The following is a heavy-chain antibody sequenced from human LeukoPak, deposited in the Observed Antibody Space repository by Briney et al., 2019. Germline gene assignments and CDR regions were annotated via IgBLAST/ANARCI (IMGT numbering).Heavy chain of an antibody. CDR1: GFTVSSNY. CDR2: IYSDGST. D-gene: IGHD5-18*01. Sequence: GGSLRLSCAASGFTVSSNYMSWVRQAPGKGLEWLSVIYSDGSTYYTDSVKGRFTISRDNSKNTLYLQMNSLRGEDTAVYYCARNDKGNSYGYSIDYWGQGTLVTVSS. V-gene: IGHV3-53*01. CDR3: ARNDKGNSYGYSIDY. J-gene: IGHJ4*02.